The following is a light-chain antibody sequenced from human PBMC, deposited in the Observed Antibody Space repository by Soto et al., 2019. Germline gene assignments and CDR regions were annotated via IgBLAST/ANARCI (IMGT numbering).Light chain of an antibody. Sequence: EIVLTQSPATLSLSPGEIATLSCRASQSVSTYLAWYQQKPGQAPRLLIDDASNRATGIPARFSGGGSGIDFTLTISSLEPEDFAVYYCQLRFNWPRFTFGQGTKLEIK. CDR1: QSVSTY. CDR2: DAS. J-gene: IGKJ2*01. V-gene: IGKV3-11*01. CDR3: QLRFNWPRFT.